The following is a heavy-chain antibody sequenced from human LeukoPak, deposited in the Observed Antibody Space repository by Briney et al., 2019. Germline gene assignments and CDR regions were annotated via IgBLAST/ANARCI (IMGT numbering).Heavy chain of an antibody. CDR2: ISGSGVST. CDR1: GFRFSSYA. V-gene: IGHV3-23*01. CDR3: ARAPSVDTAMELYYYYGMDV. Sequence: GGSLRLSCAASGFRFSSYAMSWVLQAPGKGLEWVSAISGSGVSTYYADSVKGRFTVSRDNSKNTLYLQMSSLRAEDTAVYYCARAPSVDTAMELYYYYGMDVWGQGTTVTVSS. D-gene: IGHD5-18*01. J-gene: IGHJ6*02.